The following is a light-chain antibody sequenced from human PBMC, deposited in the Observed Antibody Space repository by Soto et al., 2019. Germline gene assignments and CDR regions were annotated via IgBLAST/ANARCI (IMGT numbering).Light chain of an antibody. V-gene: IGKV3-20*01. J-gene: IGKJ1*01. CDR2: GAS. CDR1: QSVSSSY. Sequence: EIVLTQSPGTLSLSPVERATLSCRASQSVSSSYLAWCQQKPGQAPRLLIYGASSRATGIPDRFSGSGSGTDFTLTISRLEPEDFVVYYCQQYGSSPVFGQGTKVDIK. CDR3: QQYGSSPV.